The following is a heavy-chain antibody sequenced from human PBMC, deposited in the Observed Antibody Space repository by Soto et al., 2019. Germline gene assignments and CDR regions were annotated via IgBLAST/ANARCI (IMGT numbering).Heavy chain of an antibody. CDR1: GGSFRTYT. CDR3: TLGSLSAEVFDI. J-gene: IGHJ3*02. D-gene: IGHD6-6*01. CDR2: IIPMFDIA. V-gene: IGHV1-69*02. Sequence: QVQLVQSGVEVKKPGSSVKVSCKASGGSFRTYTMFWVRQAPGQGLEWMGRIIPMFDIANYAQKFQGRVTFKADKSTGTVYMEMNSLTSDDTAIYFFTLGSLSAEVFDIWGQGTLVTVSS.